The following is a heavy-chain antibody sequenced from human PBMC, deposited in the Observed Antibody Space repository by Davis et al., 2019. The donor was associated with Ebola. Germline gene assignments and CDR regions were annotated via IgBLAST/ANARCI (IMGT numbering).Heavy chain of an antibody. D-gene: IGHD3-3*01. CDR3: AKSGLSFGVVKYHYGMDV. CDR1: GFTLRNNH. V-gene: IGHV3-53*01. CDR2: LYRGGPT. J-gene: IGHJ6*04. Sequence: GESLKISCAASGFTLRNNHISWVRQAPGKGLEWVSVLYRGGPTHYADSVQDRFTISRDDSKNTLSLQMNSLRAEDTAVYYCAKSGLSFGVVKYHYGMDVWGKGTTVTVSS.